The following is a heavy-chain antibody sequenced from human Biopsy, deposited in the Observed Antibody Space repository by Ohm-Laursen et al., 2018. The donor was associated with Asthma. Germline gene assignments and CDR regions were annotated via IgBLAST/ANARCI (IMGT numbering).Heavy chain of an antibody. CDR1: GFTFSSFA. CDR3: VRDGTDDAFDI. J-gene: IGHJ3*02. D-gene: IGHD1-1*01. Sequence: RSLRLSCAASGFTFSSFAMTWVRQAPGKGLEWVAVISYDGSNKYYADSVKGRFTISRDNSKNTLDLQMNSLREEDTAVYYCVRDGTDDAFDIWGQGTVVSVSS. V-gene: IGHV3-30*03. CDR2: ISYDGSNK.